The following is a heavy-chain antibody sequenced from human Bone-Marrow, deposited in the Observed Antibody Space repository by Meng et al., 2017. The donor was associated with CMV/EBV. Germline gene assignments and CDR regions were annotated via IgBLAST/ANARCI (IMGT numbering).Heavy chain of an antibody. CDR3: ARVRRYSGPNFNDY. CDR1: GFTFSSYS. D-gene: IGHD1-26*01. CDR2: ISSSSYI. J-gene: IGHJ4*02. Sequence: LSLTCAASGFTFSSYSMNWVRQAPGKGLEWVSSISSSSYIYYADSVKGRFTISRDNAKNSLYLQMNSLRAEDTAVYYCARVRRYSGPNFNDYWSQGTLVAVSS. V-gene: IGHV3-21*04.